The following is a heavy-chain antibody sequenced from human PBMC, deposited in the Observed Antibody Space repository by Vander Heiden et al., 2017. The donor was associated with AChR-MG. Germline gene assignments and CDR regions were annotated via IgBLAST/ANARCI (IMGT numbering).Heavy chain of an antibody. Sequence: QVQLVQSGAEVKKPGSSVKVSCTASGGTSSSYAISWVRQAPGQGLEWMGGIIPIFGTANYAQKFQGRVTITADESTSTAYMELSSLRSEDTAVYYCARGLGAATSYYYYYYGMDVWGQGTTVTVSS. CDR2: IIPIFGTA. D-gene: IGHD2-15*01. CDR1: GGTSSSYA. J-gene: IGHJ6*02. CDR3: ARGLGAATSYYYYYYGMDV. V-gene: IGHV1-69*01.